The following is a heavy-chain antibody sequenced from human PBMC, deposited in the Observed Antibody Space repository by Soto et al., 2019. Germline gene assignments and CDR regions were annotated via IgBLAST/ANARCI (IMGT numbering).Heavy chain of an antibody. V-gene: IGHV3-7*01. J-gene: IGHJ4*02. D-gene: IGHD1-26*01. CDR3: ARIEIGSYDY. Sequence: EVKLVESGGGLVQPGGSLRLSCAASGFTFRNYCLGWVRQAPGKGLEWVANINEDGSEEYYVDSVRGRFSISRDNARNSLFLKMNSLRAEDTAIYSCARIEIGSYDYWGQGTLVTVSS. CDR1: GFTFRNYC. CDR2: INEDGSEE.